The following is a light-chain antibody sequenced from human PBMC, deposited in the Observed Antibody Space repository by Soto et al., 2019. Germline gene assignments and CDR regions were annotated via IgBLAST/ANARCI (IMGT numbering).Light chain of an antibody. V-gene: IGLV2-8*01. J-gene: IGLJ1*01. Sequence: QSALTQPPSASVSPGQSVTSSCTGTSSDVGGYNYVSWYHQHPGKAPKLMIYEVTKRPSGVPDRFSGSKSGNTASLTVSGLQAEDEADYYCSSYAGSNNYVFGTGTKVTVL. CDR1: SSDVGGYNY. CDR2: EVT. CDR3: SSYAGSNNYV.